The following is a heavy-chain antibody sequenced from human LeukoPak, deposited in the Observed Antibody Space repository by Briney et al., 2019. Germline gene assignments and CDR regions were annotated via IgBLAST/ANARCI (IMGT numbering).Heavy chain of an antibody. D-gene: IGHD3-16*01. J-gene: IGHJ6*03. V-gene: IGHV4-4*07. CDR3: ARGGGLNYYYYYMDV. Sequence: SETLSLTCTVSGGSISSYYWSWIRQSAGKGLEWIGRIYTSGSTNYNPSLKSRVTISVDTSKNQFSLKLSSVTAADTAVYYCARGGGLNYYYYYMDVWGKGTTVTISS. CDR2: IYTSGST. CDR1: GGSISSYY.